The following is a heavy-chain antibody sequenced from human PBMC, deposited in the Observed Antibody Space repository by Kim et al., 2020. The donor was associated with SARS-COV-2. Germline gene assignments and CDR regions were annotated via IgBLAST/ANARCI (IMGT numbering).Heavy chain of an antibody. J-gene: IGHJ4*02. D-gene: IGHD3-10*01. CDR3: ALSQGDYNTGWIYYFDY. CDR2: INGANGNT. CDR1: GYIFTRYT. Sequence: ASVKVSCKASGYIFTRYTMHWVRQAPGQRLQWMGWINGANGNTKYSQNLQGRVIITRDTSASTVYMDLGSLRSEDTAVYYCALSQGDYNTGWIYYFDYWGQGTLVTVSS. V-gene: IGHV1-3*01.